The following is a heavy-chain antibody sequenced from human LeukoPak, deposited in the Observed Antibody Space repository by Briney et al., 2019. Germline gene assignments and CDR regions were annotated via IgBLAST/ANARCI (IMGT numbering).Heavy chain of an antibody. V-gene: IGHV3-30*03. D-gene: IGHD2-2*02. J-gene: IGHJ6*02. Sequence: PGGSLRLSCAASGFTFSSYGMHWVRQAPGKGLEWVAVISYDGSNKYYADSVKGRFTISRDNSKNTLYLQMNSLRAEDTAVYYCASLYSYGMDVWGQGTTVTVSS. CDR3: ASLYSYGMDV. CDR2: ISYDGSNK. CDR1: GFTFSSYG.